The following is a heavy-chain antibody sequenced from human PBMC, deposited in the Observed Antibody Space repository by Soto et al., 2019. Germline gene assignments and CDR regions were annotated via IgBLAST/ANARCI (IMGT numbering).Heavy chain of an antibody. CDR1: GFTFSDYG. CDR3: ATMERLFDY. J-gene: IGHJ4*02. Sequence: QLQLVESGGGVVQPWRALRLSCAASGFTFSDYGMHWFRQAPGTGLEWVSVISYDGSDKYYADSVKGRFTISRDNSKNRLYLKMNSLRAEDTAVYYCATMERLFDYWGQGTLVTVSS. V-gene: IGHV3-30*03. CDR2: ISYDGSDK. D-gene: IGHD3-3*01.